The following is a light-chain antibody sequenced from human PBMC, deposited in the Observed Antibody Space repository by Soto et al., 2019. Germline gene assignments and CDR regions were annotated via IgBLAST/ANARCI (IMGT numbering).Light chain of an antibody. CDR3: NQRQSWPRT. CDR2: QTS. Sequence: EIVLTKSPATLSSFPGDSVTLSCRASQYINTRLAWYQHRPGQAPRLLIYQTSLRAAGIPARFSASGSGTDFTLTIRDVQPEDFALYYCNQRQSWPRTFGQGTKVDI. CDR1: QYINTR. J-gene: IGKJ1*01. V-gene: IGKV3-11*01.